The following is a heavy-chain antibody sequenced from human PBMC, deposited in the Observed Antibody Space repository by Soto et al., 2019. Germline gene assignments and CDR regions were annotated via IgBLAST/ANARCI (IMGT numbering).Heavy chain of an antibody. Sequence: GGSLRLSCAASGFTFSSYAMHWVRQAPGKGLEYVSAISSNGGSTYYANSVKGRFTISRDNSKNTLYLQMGSLRAEDMAVYYCARGSTDIVVARYWFDPWGQGTLVTVSS. CDR3: ARGSTDIVVARYWFDP. CDR2: ISSNGGST. CDR1: GFTFSSYA. V-gene: IGHV3-64*01. J-gene: IGHJ5*02. D-gene: IGHD2-15*01.